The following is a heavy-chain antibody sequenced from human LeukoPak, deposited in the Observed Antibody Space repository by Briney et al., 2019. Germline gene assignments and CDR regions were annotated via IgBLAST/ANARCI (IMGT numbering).Heavy chain of an antibody. D-gene: IGHD2-2*01. J-gene: IGHJ6*03. V-gene: IGHV3-7*03. CDR3: ASSVVPAAVLTYYYYYMDV. Sequence: GGSLRLSCAASGFTFSSYWMSWVRQAPGKGLEWVANIKQDGSEKYYVDSVKGRFTISRDNAKNSLYLQMNSLRAEDTAVYYCASSVVPAAVLTYYYYYMDVWGKGTTVTVSS. CDR1: GFTFSSYW. CDR2: IKQDGSEK.